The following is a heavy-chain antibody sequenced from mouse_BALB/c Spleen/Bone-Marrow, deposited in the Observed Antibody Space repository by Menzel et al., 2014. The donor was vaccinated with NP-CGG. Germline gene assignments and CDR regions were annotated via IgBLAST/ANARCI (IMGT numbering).Heavy chain of an antibody. J-gene: IGHJ4*01. CDR1: GYSITSGYY. V-gene: IGHV3-6*02. D-gene: IGHD2-4*01. CDR3: ARGYDYDYAMDY. CDR2: ISYDGSN. Sequence: VQLKQSGPGLVKPSQSLSLPCSVTGYSITSGYYCNWIRQFPGSKLEWMGCISYDGSNNYNPSLKNRISITRDTSKNQFFLKLNSVTTEDTATYYCARGYDYDYAMDYWGQGTSVTVSS.